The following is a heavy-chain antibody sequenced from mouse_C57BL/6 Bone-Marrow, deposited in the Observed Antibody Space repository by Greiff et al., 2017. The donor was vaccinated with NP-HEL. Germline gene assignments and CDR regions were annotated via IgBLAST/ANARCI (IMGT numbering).Heavy chain of an antibody. CDR1: GFTFSSYG. CDR2: ISSGGSYT. CDR3: ARGGGFYYGSPAWFAY. D-gene: IGHD1-1*01. J-gene: IGHJ3*01. Sequence: EVKLVESGGDLVKPGGSLKLSCAASGFTFSSYGMSWVRQTPDKRLEWVATISSGGSYTYYPDSVKGRFTISRDNAKNTLYLQMSSLKSEDTAMYYCARGGGFYYGSPAWFAYWGQGTLVTVSA. V-gene: IGHV5-6*01.